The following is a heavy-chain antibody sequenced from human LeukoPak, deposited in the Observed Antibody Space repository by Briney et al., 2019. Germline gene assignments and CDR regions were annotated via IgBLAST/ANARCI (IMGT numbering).Heavy chain of an antibody. D-gene: IGHD3-3*01. CDR3: ARAGGGVVISY. CDR2: ISRRDDYT. CDR1: GFAFSSYA. J-gene: IGHJ4*02. V-gene: IGHV3-23*01. Sequence: GGSLRLSCAASGFAFSSYAMSWVRQPPGKGLEWVSVISRRDDYTYYADSVKGRFTISRDNSKNTLYLQMNSLRAEDTAVYYCARAGGGVVISYWGQGTLVTVSP.